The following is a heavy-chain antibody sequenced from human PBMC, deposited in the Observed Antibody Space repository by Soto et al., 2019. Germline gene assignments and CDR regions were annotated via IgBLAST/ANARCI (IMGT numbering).Heavy chain of an antibody. D-gene: IGHD6-19*01. CDR3: ARDYADIAVAGIPLLAH. J-gene: IGHJ4*01. Sequence: QVQLVQSGAEVKKPGASVNVSCKASGFTFTKYAMHWVRQAPGQRLEWMGWINAGNGNTRYSQRWQGRVTISRDTSASTVYMDLSSLRSEDTAVYYCARDYADIAVAGIPLLAHWGQGTLVTVSS. CDR2: INAGNGNT. CDR1: GFTFTKYA. V-gene: IGHV1-3*01.